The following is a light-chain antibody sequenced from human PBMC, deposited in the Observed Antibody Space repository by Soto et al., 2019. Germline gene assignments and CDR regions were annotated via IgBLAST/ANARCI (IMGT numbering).Light chain of an antibody. J-gene: IGKJ5*01. CDR1: QSLLHRSGNIY. CDR3: MQALQTPLT. Sequence: DIVMTQSPLSLPVTPGEPASISCRSSQSLLHRSGNIYLDWYWQKPGQSPHLLISLNSHRASGVPDMFSGSGTGTDFTLKISRVETEDVGIYYCMQALQTPLTCGQGTRLEIK. CDR2: LNS. V-gene: IGKV2-28*01.